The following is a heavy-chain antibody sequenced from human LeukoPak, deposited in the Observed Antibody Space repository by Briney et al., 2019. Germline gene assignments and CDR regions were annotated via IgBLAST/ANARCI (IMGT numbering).Heavy chain of an antibody. CDR3: ARHLPPHVQRNWFDP. CDR1: GDSISSGDYY. V-gene: IGHV4-61*02. CDR2: ISSSGST. Sequence: SETLSLTCTVSGDSISSGDYYWSWIRQPAGKGLEWIGRISSSGSTNYNPSLKSRVTISVDTSKNQFSLKLSSVTAADTAVYYCARHLPPHVQRNWFDPWGQGTLVTVSS. J-gene: IGHJ5*02. D-gene: IGHD6-6*01.